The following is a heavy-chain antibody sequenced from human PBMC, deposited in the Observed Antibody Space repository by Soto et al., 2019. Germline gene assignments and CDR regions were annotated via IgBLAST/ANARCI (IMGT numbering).Heavy chain of an antibody. Sequence: QVQLQESGPGLVKPSQTLSLTCTVSGGSINSGGYFWSWIRQHPGKGLEWIGSIYYSGKTENNPSLKSRLTMSVDTSKQQFSLNLRSVTAADTAVYYCARGGSGWFDPWGQGILVTVSS. J-gene: IGHJ5*02. V-gene: IGHV4-31*03. D-gene: IGHD3-10*01. CDR3: ARGGSGWFDP. CDR2: IYYSGKT. CDR1: GGSINSGGYF.